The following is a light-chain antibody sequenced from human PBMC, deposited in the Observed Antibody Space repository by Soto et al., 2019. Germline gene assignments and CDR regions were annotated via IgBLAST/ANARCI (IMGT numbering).Light chain of an antibody. Sequence: AIQMTQSPSSLSASVGDRVTITCRASQGIRNDLGWYQQKPGKAPKLLIYTASSLQSGVPSRFSGSGSGTDFTLTIGSLQPEDFATYYCLQNYDYPLTFGGGTKVEIK. V-gene: IGKV1-6*01. J-gene: IGKJ4*01. CDR1: QGIRND. CDR2: TAS. CDR3: LQNYDYPLT.